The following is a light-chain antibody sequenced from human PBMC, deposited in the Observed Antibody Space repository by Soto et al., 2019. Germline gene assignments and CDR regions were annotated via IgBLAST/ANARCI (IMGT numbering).Light chain of an antibody. J-gene: IGLJ3*02. CDR1: SSDVGGYNS. Sequence: QSALTQPASVSESPGQSITISCTGTSSDVGGYNSVSWFQQHPGKAPKLIIYEVSSRPSGVSRRFSGSKSGNTASLTISGLQPEDEADYYCASYTFSSTRVFGGGTKLTVL. CDR3: ASYTFSSTRV. CDR2: EVS. V-gene: IGLV2-14*01.